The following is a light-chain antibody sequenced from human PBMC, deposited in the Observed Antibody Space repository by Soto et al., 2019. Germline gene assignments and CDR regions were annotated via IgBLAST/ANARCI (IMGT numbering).Light chain of an antibody. CDR3: SSYTNSSTLGVI. CDR1: SSDVGGYKY. J-gene: IGLJ2*01. CDR2: DVS. V-gene: IGLV2-14*01. Sequence: QSALTQPASVSGSPGQSITISCTGTSSDVGGYKYVSWYQQHPGKAPKLMIYDVSNRPSGVSNRFSGSKSGNTASLTISGLQAEDVADYYCSSYTNSSTLGVIFGGGTKLTVL.